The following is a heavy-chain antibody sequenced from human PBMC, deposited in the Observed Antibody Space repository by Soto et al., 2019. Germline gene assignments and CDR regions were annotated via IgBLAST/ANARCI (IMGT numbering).Heavy chain of an antibody. V-gene: IGHV4-4*01. CDR2: IYHTGST. D-gene: IGHD2-8*01. J-gene: IGHJ4*02. Sequence: PSETLSLTCTVSGDSISSSDWWSWVRQPPGKGLEWIGEIYHTGSTNYNPSLKSRVTISIDKSKNQFSLKLSSLTAADTAVYCCASFSPQGSCCTHGELDYWGQGTLVTVSS. CDR3: ASFSPQGSCCTHGELDY. CDR1: GDSISSSDW.